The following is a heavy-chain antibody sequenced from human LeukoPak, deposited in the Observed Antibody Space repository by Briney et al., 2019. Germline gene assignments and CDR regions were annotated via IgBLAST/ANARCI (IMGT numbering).Heavy chain of an antibody. D-gene: IGHD6-6*01. J-gene: IGHJ4*02. CDR1: GFTFSDYY. Sequence: GGSLRLSCGASGFTFSDYYMSWIRQAPGKGLEWVSYISSSGSTINYADSVRGRFTISRDNAKNTLYLQMNSLRAEDTAIYFCARVRSDYSSSSPPDYWGQGTPVTVSS. CDR3: ARVRSDYSSSSPPDY. V-gene: IGHV3-11*04. CDR2: ISSSGSTI.